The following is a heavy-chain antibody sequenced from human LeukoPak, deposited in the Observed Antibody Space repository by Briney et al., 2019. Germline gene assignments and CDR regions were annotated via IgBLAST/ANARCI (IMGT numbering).Heavy chain of an antibody. CDR2: IIPIFGTA. Sequence: VKVSCKASGGTFSSYAISWVRQAPGQGLEWMGGIIPIFGTANYAQKFQGRVTITADESTSTAYMELSSLTSGDTAVYYCARGGPMMKTNWGQGTLVTVSS. V-gene: IGHV1-69*13. CDR1: GGTFSSYA. CDR3: ARGGPMMKTN. J-gene: IGHJ4*02. D-gene: IGHD3-22*01.